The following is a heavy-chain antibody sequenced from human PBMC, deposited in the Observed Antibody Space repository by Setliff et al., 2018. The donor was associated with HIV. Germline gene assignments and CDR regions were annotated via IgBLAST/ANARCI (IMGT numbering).Heavy chain of an antibody. CDR2: ISSSSSYI. V-gene: IGHV3-21*01. D-gene: IGHD3-3*01. J-gene: IGHJ4*02. CDR1: GFTFSSYS. Sequence: GGSLRLSCAASGFTFSSYSMNWVRQAPGKGLEWVSSISSSSSYIYYADSVKGRFTISRDNAKNSLYLQVNSLRAEDTAVYYCARGTWGFGELFDYWGQGTLVTVSS. CDR3: ARGTWGFGELFDY.